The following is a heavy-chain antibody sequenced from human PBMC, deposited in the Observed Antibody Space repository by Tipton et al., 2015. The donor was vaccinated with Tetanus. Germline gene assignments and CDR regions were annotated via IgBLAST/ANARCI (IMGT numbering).Heavy chain of an antibody. V-gene: IGHV4-59*01. CDR3: ATMTPVDWYFDL. CDR2: IYYSGST. CDR1: GGSISSYF. J-gene: IGHJ2*01. Sequence: GLVKPSETLSLTCSVSGGSISSYFWSWIRQSPGQGLELIGLIYYSGSTSYNPSLKSRVTISVDTSKNQLSLKLTSVTAADTAVYYCATMTPVDWYFDLWGRGTLVTVSS. D-gene: IGHD4-23*01.